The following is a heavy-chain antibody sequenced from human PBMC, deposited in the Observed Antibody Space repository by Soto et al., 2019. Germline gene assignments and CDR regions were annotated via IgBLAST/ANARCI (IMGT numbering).Heavy chain of an antibody. Sequence: SETLSLTCTVSGGSISSYYWSWIRQPPGKGLEWIGYIYYSGSTSYNPSLRSRVTMFVDTSQNQFSLKLTSLTVADTAVYYCARHSPGLFDPWGQGTLVTVSS. CDR1: GGSISSYY. CDR3: ARHSPGLFDP. D-gene: IGHD2-21*01. J-gene: IGHJ5*02. V-gene: IGHV4-59*04. CDR2: IYYSGST.